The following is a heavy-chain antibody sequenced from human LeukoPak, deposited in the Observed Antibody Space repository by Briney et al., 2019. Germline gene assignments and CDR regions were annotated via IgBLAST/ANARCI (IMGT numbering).Heavy chain of an antibody. Sequence: ASVKVSCKTSGYTFTSYGVSWVRQAPGQRLEWMGWISTYNYNTNYAQKFRGRVTLTKDTSTSTVYMESRSLRFDDTAIYYCARQVDTSMALPDYWGQGTLVTVSS. CDR3: ARQVDTSMALPDY. D-gene: IGHD5-18*01. CDR2: ISTYNYNT. V-gene: IGHV1-18*01. J-gene: IGHJ4*02. CDR1: GYTFTSYG.